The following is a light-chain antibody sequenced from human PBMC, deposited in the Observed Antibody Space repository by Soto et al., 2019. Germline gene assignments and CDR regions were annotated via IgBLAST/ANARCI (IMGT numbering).Light chain of an antibody. Sequence: ESVMTQSPATLSVSPGERATLSCRASQSVSSSYLAWYQQKPGQAPRLLIYAASRRATGIPDRFSGSGSGTDFTLTISRLEPEDFAVYYCQQYGSSPWTFGQGTKVDIK. CDR3: QQYGSSPWT. J-gene: IGKJ1*01. CDR1: QSVSSSY. V-gene: IGKV3-20*01. CDR2: AAS.